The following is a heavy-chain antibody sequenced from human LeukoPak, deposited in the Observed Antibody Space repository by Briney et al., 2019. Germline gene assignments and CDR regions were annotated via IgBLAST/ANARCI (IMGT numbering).Heavy chain of an antibody. J-gene: IGHJ4*02. V-gene: IGHV4-30-2*01. CDR2: IYHSGST. Sequence: SQTLSLTCAVSGGSISSGGYSWSWTRQPPGKGLEWIGYIYHSGSTYYNPSLKSRVTISVDRSKNQFSLKLSSVTAADTAVYYCARGSSGYYYGDYFDYWGQGTLVTVPS. CDR1: GGSISSGGYS. CDR3: ARGSSGYYYGDYFDY. D-gene: IGHD3-22*01.